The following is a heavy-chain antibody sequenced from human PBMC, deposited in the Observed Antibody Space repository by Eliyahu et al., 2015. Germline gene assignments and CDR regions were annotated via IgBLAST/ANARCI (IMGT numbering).Heavy chain of an antibody. CDR2: IWYDGSNK. Sequence: QVQLVESGGGVVQPGRSLRLSCAASGFTFSSYGMXWGRQAPGKGLEWVAVIWYDGSNKYYADSVKGRFTISRDNSKNTLYLQMNSLRAEDTAVYYCARDAAMVRGVISGDYYYGMDVWGQGTTVTVSS. J-gene: IGHJ6*02. CDR1: GFTFSSYG. CDR3: ARDAAMVRGVISGDYYYGMDV. V-gene: IGHV3-33*01. D-gene: IGHD3-10*01.